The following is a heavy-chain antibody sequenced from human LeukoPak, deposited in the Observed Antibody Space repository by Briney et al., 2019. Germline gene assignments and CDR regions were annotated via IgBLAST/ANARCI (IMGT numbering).Heavy chain of an antibody. J-gene: IGHJ6*02. D-gene: IGHD3-3*01. CDR1: GYTFTSYG. V-gene: IGHV1-18*01. CDR2: ISAYNGNT. Sequence: GASVKVSCKASGYTFTSYGISWVRQAPGQGLEWMGWISAYNGNTNYAQKLQGRVTMTTDTSTSTAYMELRSLRSDDTAVYYCAREGYYDFWSGASDSYYYGMDVWGQGTTVTASS. CDR3: AREGYYDFWSGASDSYYYGMDV.